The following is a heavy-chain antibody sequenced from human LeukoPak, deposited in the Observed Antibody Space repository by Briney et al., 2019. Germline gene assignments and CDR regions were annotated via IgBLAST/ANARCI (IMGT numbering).Heavy chain of an antibody. J-gene: IGHJ4*02. D-gene: IGHD4-17*01. V-gene: IGHV4-30-2*01. Sequence: PSQTLSLTCTVSGGSISSGGYYWSWIRQHPGKGLEWIGYIYHSGSTYYNPSLKSRVTISVDRSKNQFSLKLSSVTAADTAVYYCASYHRTVTTFDYWGQGTLVTVSS. CDR2: IYHSGST. CDR1: GGSISSGGYY. CDR3: ASYHRTVTTFDY.